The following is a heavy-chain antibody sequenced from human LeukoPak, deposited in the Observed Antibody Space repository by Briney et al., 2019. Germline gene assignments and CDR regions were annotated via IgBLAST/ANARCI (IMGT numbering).Heavy chain of an antibody. Sequence: SETLSLTCSVSGGSTSGHYWSWIRQPPGKGLEWIGYIYYSGSTNYNPSLKSRVTISVDTSKNQFSLKLSSVTAADTAVYYCARAGGVDYGIDYWGQGTLVTVSS. CDR2: IYYSGST. CDR1: GGSTSGHY. D-gene: IGHD4-17*01. J-gene: IGHJ4*02. CDR3: ARAGGVDYGIDY. V-gene: IGHV4-59*11.